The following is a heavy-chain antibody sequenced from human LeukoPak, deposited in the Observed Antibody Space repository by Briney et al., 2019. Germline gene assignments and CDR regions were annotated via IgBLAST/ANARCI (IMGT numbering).Heavy chain of an antibody. CDR1: GYTLTELS. J-gene: IGHJ4*02. Sequence: GASVKVSCKVSGYTLTELSMHWVRQAPGKGLEWMGGLDPEDGETIYAQKFQGRVTMTEDTSTDTAYMELSSLRSEDTAVYYCASTYDILTGYRDYWGQGTLVTVSS. CDR3: ASTYDILTGYRDY. D-gene: IGHD3-9*01. V-gene: IGHV1-24*01. CDR2: LDPEDGET.